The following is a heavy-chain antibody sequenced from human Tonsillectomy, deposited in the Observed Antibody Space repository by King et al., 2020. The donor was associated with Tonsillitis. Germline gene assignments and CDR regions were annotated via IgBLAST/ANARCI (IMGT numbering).Heavy chain of an antibody. CDR2: IDWDDDK. CDR1: GFSLSTNGMR. CDR3: ARSQAGDSAFNY. D-gene: IGHD4-17*01. Sequence: TLKESGPALVKPTQTLTLTCTFSGFSLSTNGMRVSWIRQPPGKAPEWLARIDWDDDKFYSTSLKTRLTISKDTSNNQVVLTMTNMDPVDTATYYCARSQAGDSAFNYWGPGTLVTVSS. V-gene: IGHV2-70*04. J-gene: IGHJ4*02.